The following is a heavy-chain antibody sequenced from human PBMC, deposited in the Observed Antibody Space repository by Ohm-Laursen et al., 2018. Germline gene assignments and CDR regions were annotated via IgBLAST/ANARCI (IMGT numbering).Heavy chain of an antibody. CDR2: IHNSGST. Sequence: GTLSLTCIVSGGSISSYYWSWVRQPPGKGLEWIGYIHNSGSTNYNPSLKSRVTISVDTSKNQFSLKLSSVTAADTAVYYCARHRPDYYDSSGYPFDYWGQGTLVTVSS. D-gene: IGHD3-22*01. CDR3: ARHRPDYYDSSGYPFDY. V-gene: IGHV4-59*08. CDR1: GGSISSYY. J-gene: IGHJ4*02.